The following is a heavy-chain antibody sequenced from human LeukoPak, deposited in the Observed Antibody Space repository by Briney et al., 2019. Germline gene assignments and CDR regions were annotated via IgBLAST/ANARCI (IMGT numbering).Heavy chain of an antibody. J-gene: IGHJ4*02. D-gene: IGHD3-22*01. CDR2: IIPILGIA. CDR1: GVTFSSYA. V-gene: IGHV1-69*04. Sequence: SVKLSCKASGVTFSSYAISCVRQAPGQGLEWMGRIIPILGIANYAQKFQGRVTITADKSTSTAYMELSSLRSEDTAVYYCARTQYYDSSGYYSGYFDYWGQGTLVTVSS. CDR3: ARTQYYDSSGYYSGYFDY.